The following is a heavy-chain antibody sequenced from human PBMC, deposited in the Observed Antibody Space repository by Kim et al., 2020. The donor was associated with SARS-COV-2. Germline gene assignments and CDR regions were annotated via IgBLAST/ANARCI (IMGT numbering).Heavy chain of an antibody. CDR3: ARARYSGYDGHDCFDY. D-gene: IGHD5-12*01. Sequence: SVKVSCKASGGTFSSYAISWVRQAPGQGLEWMGRIIPILGIANYAQKFQGRVTITADKSTSTAYMELSSLRSEDTAVYYCARARYSGYDGHDCFDYWGQGTLVTVSS. CDR2: IIPILGIA. J-gene: IGHJ4*02. CDR1: GGTFSSYA. V-gene: IGHV1-69*04.